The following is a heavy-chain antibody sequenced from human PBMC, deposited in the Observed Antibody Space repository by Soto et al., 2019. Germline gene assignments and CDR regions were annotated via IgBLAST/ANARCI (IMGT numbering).Heavy chain of an antibody. CDR2: IIPIFGTA. Sequence: SVKVSCKTSGGTFSSYAISWVRQAPGQGLEWMGGIIPIFGTANYAQKFQGRVTITADESTSTAYMELSSLRSEDTAVYYCARGKYVEYQLLTYYYYGMDVWGQGTTVTVSS. J-gene: IGHJ6*02. CDR3: ARGKYVEYQLLTYYYYGMDV. V-gene: IGHV1-69*13. CDR1: GGTFSSYA. D-gene: IGHD2-2*01.